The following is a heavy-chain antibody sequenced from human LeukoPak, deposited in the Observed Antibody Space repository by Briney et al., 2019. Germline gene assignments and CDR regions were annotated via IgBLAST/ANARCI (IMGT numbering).Heavy chain of an antibody. Sequence: GGSLRLSCAASGFTFSSYGMHWVRQAPGKGLEWVAVISYDGSNKYYADSVKGRFTISRDNSKNTLYLQMNSLRAEDTAVYYCVRVVPAANYYYYGMDVWGQGTTVTVSS. CDR1: GFTFSSYG. CDR2: ISYDGSNK. D-gene: IGHD2-2*01. CDR3: VRVVPAANYYYYGMDV. J-gene: IGHJ6*02. V-gene: IGHV3-30*03.